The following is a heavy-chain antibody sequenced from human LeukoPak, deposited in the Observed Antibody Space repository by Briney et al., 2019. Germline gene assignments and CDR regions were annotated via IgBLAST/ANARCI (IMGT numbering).Heavy chain of an antibody. Sequence: GGSLRLSCAASGFTVSSNYMTWVRQAPGKGLEWVSVIFIGGSTYYANSVKGRFTISRDNSKNTLYLQMNSLRAEDTAVYYCARQTSGNYYSYVFDIWGQGTMVTVSS. J-gene: IGHJ3*02. CDR3: ARQTSGNYYSYVFDI. CDR1: GFTVSSNY. D-gene: IGHD1-26*01. CDR2: IFIGGST. V-gene: IGHV3-66*04.